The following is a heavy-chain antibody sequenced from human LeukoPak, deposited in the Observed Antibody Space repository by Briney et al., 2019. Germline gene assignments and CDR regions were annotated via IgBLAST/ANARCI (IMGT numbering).Heavy chain of an antibody. V-gene: IGHV3-48*01. J-gene: IGHJ6*03. Sequence: GGSLRLSCAASGFTFSSYSMNWVRQAPGKGLEWVSYISSSSGTIYYADSVKGRFTISRDNAKNSLYLQMNSLRAEDTAVYYCAKQNTYYDILTGYSSYYMDVWGKGTTVTVSS. CDR3: AKQNTYYDILTGYSSYYMDV. CDR2: ISSSSGTI. CDR1: GFTFSSYS. D-gene: IGHD3-9*01.